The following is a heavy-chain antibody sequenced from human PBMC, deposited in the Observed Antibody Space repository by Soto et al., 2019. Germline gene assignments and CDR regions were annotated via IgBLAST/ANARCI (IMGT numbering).Heavy chain of an antibody. J-gene: IGHJ3*02. CDR1: GVTFSSYG. Sequence: QVQLVESGAGVVQPGSSLRLSCAASGVTFSSYGMNWVRQAPGKGLEWVAVISYDGSNKYYADSVKGLSTISRDNSKSTPYLQMNSPTAEDTAVYYCAKDGQGACDIWGGGTMVIVS. CDR3: AKDGQGACDI. V-gene: IGHV3-30*18. CDR2: ISYDGSNK.